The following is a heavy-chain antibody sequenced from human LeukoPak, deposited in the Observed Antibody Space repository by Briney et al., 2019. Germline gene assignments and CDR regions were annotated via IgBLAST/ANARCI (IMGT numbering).Heavy chain of an antibody. V-gene: IGHV1-2*02. Sequence: ASVKVSCKASGYTFTGYYMHWVRQAPGQGLEWMGWINPNSGGTNYAQKFQGRVTMTRDTSISTAYMEPSRLRSDDTAVYYCARTSSGWPPHFDYWGQGTLVTVSS. CDR3: ARTSSGWPPHFDY. D-gene: IGHD6-19*01. CDR2: INPNSGGT. J-gene: IGHJ4*02. CDR1: GYTFTGYY.